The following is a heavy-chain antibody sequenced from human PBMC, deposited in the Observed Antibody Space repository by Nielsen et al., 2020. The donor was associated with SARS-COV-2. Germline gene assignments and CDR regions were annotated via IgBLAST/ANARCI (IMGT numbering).Heavy chain of an antibody. CDR1: GGSISSGGYY. Sequence: LRLSCTVSGGSISSGGYYWSWIRQPAGKGLEWIGRIYTSGSTNYNPSLKSRVTMSVDTSKNQFSLKLSSVTAADTAVYYCARVDYGDYPYYYGMDVWGQGTTVTVSS. J-gene: IGHJ6*02. D-gene: IGHD4-17*01. CDR2: IYTSGST. V-gene: IGHV4-61*02. CDR3: ARVDYGDYPYYYGMDV.